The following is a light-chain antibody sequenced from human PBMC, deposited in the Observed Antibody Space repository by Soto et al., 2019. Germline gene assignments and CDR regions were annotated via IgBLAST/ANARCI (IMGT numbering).Light chain of an antibody. CDR3: AAWDDSLSGHFV. CDR1: SSNIGTNT. J-gene: IGLJ1*01. V-gene: IGLV1-44*01. CDR2: NNN. Sequence: QSVLTQSPSASGTPGQKVTISCSGSSSNIGTNTVSWYQHLPGTAPKLLIYNNNQRPSGVPDRFSGSKSGTSASLAISGLQSEDEADYYCAAWDDSLSGHFVFGTGTKVTVL.